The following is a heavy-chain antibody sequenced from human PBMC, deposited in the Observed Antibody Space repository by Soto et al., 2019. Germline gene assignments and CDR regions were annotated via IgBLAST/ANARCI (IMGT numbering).Heavy chain of an antibody. CDR3: AKDAITMVRGVISYYGMDV. J-gene: IGHJ6*02. Sequence: EVQLVESGGGLVQPGRSLRLSCAASGFTFDDYAMHWVRQAPGKGLEWVSGISWNSGSIGYADSVKGRFTISRDNAKKSLYLKMNSLRAEDTALYYCAKDAITMVRGVISYYGMDVWGQGTTVTVSS. CDR1: GFTFDDYA. D-gene: IGHD3-10*01. CDR2: ISWNSGSI. V-gene: IGHV3-9*01.